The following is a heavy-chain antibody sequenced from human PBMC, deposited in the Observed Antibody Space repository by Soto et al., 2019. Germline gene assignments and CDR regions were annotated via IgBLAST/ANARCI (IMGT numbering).Heavy chain of an antibody. D-gene: IGHD6-19*01. CDR3: AKFFVAGTRGYFDS. V-gene: IGHV3-23*01. CDR1: GFIFSSYA. J-gene: IGHJ4*02. CDR2: ISASGDNA. Sequence: SLRLSCTASGFIFSSYAMSWVRQAPGKGLEWVSAISASGDNAYYADSVKGRFTISRDRSKSLYLQMKSLRAEDTAIYYCAKFFVAGTRGYFDSWGQGTLVTVSS.